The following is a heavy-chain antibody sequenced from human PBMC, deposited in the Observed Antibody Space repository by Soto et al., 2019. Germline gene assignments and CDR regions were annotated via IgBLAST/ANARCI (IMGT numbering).Heavy chain of an antibody. J-gene: IGHJ6*02. D-gene: IGHD2-15*01. CDR2: IIPIFGTA. CDR1: GGTFSSYA. V-gene: IGHV1-69*06. CDR3: ARPHCSGGSCYYPYYYYGMDV. Sequence: ASVKVSCKASGGTFSSYAISWVRQAPGQGLKWMGGIIPIFGTANYAQKFQGRVTITADKSTSTAYMELSSLRSEDTAVYYCARPHCSGGSCYYPYYYYGMDVWGQGTTVTVS.